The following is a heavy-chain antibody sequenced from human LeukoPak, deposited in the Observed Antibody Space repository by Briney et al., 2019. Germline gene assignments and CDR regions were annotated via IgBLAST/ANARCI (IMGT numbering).Heavy chain of an antibody. CDR3: AKGDIVVVTAFDY. V-gene: IGHV3-23*01. D-gene: IGHD2-21*02. CDR1: GFTFGSYG. J-gene: IGHJ4*02. Sequence: GGSLRLSCAASGFTFGSYGMTWVRQAPGEGLLWVSIISAGGETTHYADSVKGRFTISRDNSKNTLYLQMNSLRAEDTAVYYCAKGDIVVVTAFDYWGQGTLVTVSS. CDR2: ISAGGETT.